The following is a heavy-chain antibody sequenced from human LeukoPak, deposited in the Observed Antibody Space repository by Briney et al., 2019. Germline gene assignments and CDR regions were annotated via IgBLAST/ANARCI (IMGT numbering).Heavy chain of an antibody. Sequence: PGGSLRLSCAASGFTFSSYAMSWVRQAPGKGLEWVSAISGSGGSTYYADSVKGRFTISRDNSKNTLYLQMNSLRAEDTAVYYCAGANPAARARYYYYGMDVWGQGTTVTVSS. CDR1: GFTFSSYA. D-gene: IGHD2-2*01. V-gene: IGHV3-23*01. CDR2: ISGSGGST. J-gene: IGHJ6*02. CDR3: AGANPAARARYYYYGMDV.